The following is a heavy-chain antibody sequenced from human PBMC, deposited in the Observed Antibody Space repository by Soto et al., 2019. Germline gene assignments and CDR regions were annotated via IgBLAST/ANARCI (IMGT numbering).Heavy chain of an antibody. CDR3: ARRYGDYGDWYFDL. Sequence: QLQLQESGPGLVKPSETLSLTCTVSGGSISSSSYYWGWIRQPPGKGLEWIGSIYYSGSTYYNPSLKSRVTISVDTSKNQFSLKLSSVTAADTAVYYCARRYGDYGDWYFDLWGRGTLVTVSS. CDR1: GGSISSSSYY. V-gene: IGHV4-39*01. CDR2: IYYSGST. J-gene: IGHJ2*01. D-gene: IGHD4-17*01.